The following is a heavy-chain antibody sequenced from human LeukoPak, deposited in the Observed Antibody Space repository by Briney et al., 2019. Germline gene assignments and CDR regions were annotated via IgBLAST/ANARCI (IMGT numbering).Heavy chain of an antibody. CDR3: ARDQVGGIAVAGPYYYGMDV. V-gene: IGHV3-48*04. CDR1: GFTFSSYS. Sequence: GGSLRLSCAASGFTFSSYSMNWVRQAPGKGLEWVSYISSSSSTIYYADSVKGRFTISRDNAKNSLYLQMNSLRAEDTAVYYCARDQVGGIAVAGPYYYGMDVWGQGTTVTVSS. CDR2: ISSSSSTI. J-gene: IGHJ6*02. D-gene: IGHD6-19*01.